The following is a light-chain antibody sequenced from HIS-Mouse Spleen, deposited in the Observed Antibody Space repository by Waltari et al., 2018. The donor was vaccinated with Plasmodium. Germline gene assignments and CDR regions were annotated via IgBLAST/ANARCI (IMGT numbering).Light chain of an antibody. Sequence: EIVMTQSPATLSVSPGERATLSCRASQSVGSNLAWYQQKPGQAPRLLIYGASTRATGMPARFSGSGSGKEFTLTISSLQSEDFAVYYCQQYNNWSFTFGPGTKVDIK. CDR1: QSVGSN. J-gene: IGKJ3*01. V-gene: IGKV3-15*01. CDR3: QQYNNWSFT. CDR2: GAS.